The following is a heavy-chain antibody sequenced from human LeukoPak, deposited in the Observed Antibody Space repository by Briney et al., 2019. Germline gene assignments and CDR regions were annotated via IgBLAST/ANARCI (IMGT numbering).Heavy chain of an antibody. CDR3: LKDMGSTGYAWFDS. CDR1: GFTFDYHA. CDR2: ISWNSDNI. D-gene: IGHD6-19*01. Sequence: PGGSLRLSCAASGFTFDYHAMHWVRQAPGKGLERVSGISWNSDNIGYADSVKGRFTISRYSAKSSLFLQMNSMRPEDTALYYCLKDMGSTGYAWFDSWGQGTLVTVSP. V-gene: IGHV3-9*01. J-gene: IGHJ5*01.